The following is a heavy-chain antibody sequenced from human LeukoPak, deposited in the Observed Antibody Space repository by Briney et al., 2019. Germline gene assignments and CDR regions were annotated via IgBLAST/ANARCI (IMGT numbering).Heavy chain of an antibody. Sequence: GRSLRLSCAASGFTFSSYAMSWVRRAPGKGLEWVSAISGSGGSTYYADSVKGRFTISRDNSKNTLYLQMNSLRAEDTAVYYCAKDTTYYYDSSGYPLGYAFDIWGQGTMVTVSS. V-gene: IGHV3-23*01. CDR2: ISGSGGST. D-gene: IGHD3-22*01. CDR3: AKDTTYYYDSSGYPLGYAFDI. J-gene: IGHJ3*02. CDR1: GFTFSSYA.